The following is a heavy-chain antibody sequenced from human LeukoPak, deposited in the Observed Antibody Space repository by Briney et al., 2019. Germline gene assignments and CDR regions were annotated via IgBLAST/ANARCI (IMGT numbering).Heavy chain of an antibody. Sequence: PGGSLRLSCAASGFTFSSYSMNWVRQAPGKGLEWVSSISSSSSYIYYADSVKGRFTISRDNAKNSLYLQMNSLRAEDTAVYYCARERGNGSPDAFDIWGQGTMVTVSS. J-gene: IGHJ3*02. CDR1: GFTFSSYS. CDR3: ARERGNGSPDAFDI. D-gene: IGHD2-8*01. V-gene: IGHV3-21*01. CDR2: ISSSSSYI.